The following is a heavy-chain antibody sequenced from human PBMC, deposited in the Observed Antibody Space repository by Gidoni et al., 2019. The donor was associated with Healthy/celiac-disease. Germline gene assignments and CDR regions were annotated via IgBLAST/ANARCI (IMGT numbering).Heavy chain of an antibody. D-gene: IGHD3-10*01. CDR1: GGSFSGYY. CDR2: INHSGST. V-gene: IGHV4-34*01. J-gene: IGHJ6*02. Sequence: QVQLQQWGAGLLKPSETLSLTCAVYGGSFSGYYWRWIRQPPGKGLEWIGEINHSGSTNYNPSRKRRVTISVDTSKNQFSLKLSSVTAADTAVYYCARVGPYGSGSYYYPVPDVWGQGTTVTVSS. CDR3: ARVGPYGSGSYYYPVPDV.